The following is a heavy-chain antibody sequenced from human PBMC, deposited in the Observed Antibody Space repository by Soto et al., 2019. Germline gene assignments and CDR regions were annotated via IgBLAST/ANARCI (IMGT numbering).Heavy chain of an antibody. J-gene: IGHJ5*02. Sequence: PGESLRVSCQGAGYSFSGHWIGWVRPTPGKGLEWMGIIYPDYSTTTYSPSFQGQVTISADKSISTAYLQWSSLKASDTAMYYCARYDSPSLAGNWFDPWGQGTLVTVSS. CDR3: ARYDSPSLAGNWFDP. CDR1: GYSFSGHW. V-gene: IGHV5-51*01. CDR2: IYPDYSTT. D-gene: IGHD3-22*01.